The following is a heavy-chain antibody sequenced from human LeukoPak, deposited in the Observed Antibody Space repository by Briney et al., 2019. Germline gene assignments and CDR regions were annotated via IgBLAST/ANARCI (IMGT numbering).Heavy chain of an antibody. Sequence: GGSLRLSCAASGFTFGNYAMTWVRQAPGKGLEWVSGISGSDGRTYYADSVRGRFTISRDNSKNTLYLQMNSLRAEDTAVYYCASGLYSSSWPGIWGQGTMVTVSS. V-gene: IGHV3-23*01. CDR3: ASGLYSSSWPGI. CDR1: GFTFGNYA. J-gene: IGHJ3*02. CDR2: ISGSDGRT. D-gene: IGHD6-13*01.